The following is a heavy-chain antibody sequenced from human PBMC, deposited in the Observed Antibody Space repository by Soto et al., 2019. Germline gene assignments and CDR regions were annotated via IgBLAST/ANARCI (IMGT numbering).Heavy chain of an antibody. Sequence: QVQLQESGPRLVQPSETLSLTCSVSGGSVSSDSYYWSWIRQPPGAGLEWIGYIYFSGTTNYNPSLESRVTILVDSSKNQFSLKLSSVTAADTAVYYCARSPGSGDYVDYWGQGTLVGVSS. CDR2: IYFSGTT. J-gene: IGHJ4*02. CDR3: ARSPGSGDYVDY. D-gene: IGHD4-17*01. CDR1: GGSVSSDSYY. V-gene: IGHV4-61*01.